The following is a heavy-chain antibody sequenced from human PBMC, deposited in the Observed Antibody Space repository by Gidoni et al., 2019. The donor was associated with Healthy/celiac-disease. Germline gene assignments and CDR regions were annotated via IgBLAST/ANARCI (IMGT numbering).Heavy chain of an antibody. CDR2: ISGSGGST. CDR1: GFPFSTCA. V-gene: IGHV3-23*01. CDR3: AKDSVWFGELSGGMDV. D-gene: IGHD3-10*01. Sequence: VQLLDSGGGLVQPGGSLRLSCASSGFPFSTCAMSWARQAPGKGLEWVSAISGSGGSTYYADSVKGRFTISRDNSKNTLYLQMNSLRAEDTAVYYCAKDSVWFGELSGGMDVWGQGTTVTVSS. J-gene: IGHJ6*02.